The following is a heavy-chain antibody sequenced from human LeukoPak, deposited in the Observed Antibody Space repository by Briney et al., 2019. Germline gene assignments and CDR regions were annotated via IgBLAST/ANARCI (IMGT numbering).Heavy chain of an antibody. D-gene: IGHD3-10*01. Sequence: GGSLRLSCAASGFTFSSYAMSWVRQAPGKGLEWVGRIKRKTDGGATDYAAPVKGRFTISRDDSKNTLYLQMDSLKAEDTAVYYCTADSDGLGIYWGQGTLVTVSS. CDR3: TADSDGLGIY. J-gene: IGHJ4*02. CDR2: IKRKTDGGAT. CDR1: GFTFSSYA. V-gene: IGHV3-15*01.